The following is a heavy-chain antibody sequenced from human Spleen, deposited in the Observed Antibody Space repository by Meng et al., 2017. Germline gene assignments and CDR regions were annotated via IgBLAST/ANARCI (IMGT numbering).Heavy chain of an antibody. D-gene: IGHD6-13*01. V-gene: IGHV1-2*06. J-gene: IGHJ4*02. Sequence: VQRVQSGAEVKKPGASVKVSCKASGYTFSDYYIHWVRQAPGQGLEWMGRINPNSGGTNSAQKFQGRVTMTRDTSISTAYMELNRLKSGDTAVYYCARDEDISAAGKLFGDYWGQGTLVTVSS. CDR1: GYTFSDYY. CDR3: ARDEDISAAGKLFGDY. CDR2: INPNSGGT.